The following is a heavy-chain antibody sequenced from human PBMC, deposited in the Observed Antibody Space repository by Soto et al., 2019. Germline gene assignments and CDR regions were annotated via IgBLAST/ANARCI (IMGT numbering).Heavy chain of an antibody. D-gene: IGHD6-13*01. J-gene: IGHJ4*02. V-gene: IGHV4-31*03. CDR2: IYYSGST. CDR3: ARLSAAAGFDY. CDR1: GGSISSGGYY. Sequence: PSETLSLTCTVSGGSISSGGYYWSWIRQHPGKGLEWIGYIYYSGSTYYNPSLKSRVTISVDTSKNQFSLKLSSVTAADTAVYYCARLSAAAGFDYWGQGTLVTVSS.